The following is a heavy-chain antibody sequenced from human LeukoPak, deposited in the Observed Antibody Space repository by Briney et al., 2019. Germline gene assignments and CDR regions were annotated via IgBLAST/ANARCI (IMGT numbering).Heavy chain of an antibody. V-gene: IGHV3-30*18. CDR1: GFTFSSYG. J-gene: IGHJ6*02. CDR3: AKPIAAAASYYYYGMDV. CDR2: ISYDGSNK. Sequence: GGSLRLSCATSGFTFSSYGMHWVRQAPGKGLEWVAVISYDGSNKYYADSVKGRFTISRDNSKNTLYLQMNSLRAEDTAVYYCAKPIAAAASYYYYGMDVWGQGTTVTVSS. D-gene: IGHD6-13*01.